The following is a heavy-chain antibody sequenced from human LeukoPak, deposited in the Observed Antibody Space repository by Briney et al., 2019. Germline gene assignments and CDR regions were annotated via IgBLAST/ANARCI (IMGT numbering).Heavy chain of an antibody. CDR1: GLTISNNY. J-gene: IGHJ4*02. CDR2: IYSGGFT. V-gene: IGHV3-66*01. Sequence: PAESLTLSCAASGLTISNNYIRWLRQPPGKGLEWVSHIYSGGFTQFAGSVRGRFTMSRDSSKNKLYLQMNTLRAEDTAVYYCYTFDYWGQGTLVTVSS. CDR3: YTFDY.